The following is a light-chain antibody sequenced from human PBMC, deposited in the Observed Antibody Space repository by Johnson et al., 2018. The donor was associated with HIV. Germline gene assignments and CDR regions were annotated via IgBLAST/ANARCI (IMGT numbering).Light chain of an antibody. CDR1: SSNIGNNY. V-gene: IGLV1-51*01. CDR2: AND. J-gene: IGLJ1*01. CDR3: GTWDTILPTFV. Sequence: QSVLTQPPSMSAAPGQKVTISCSTSSSNIGNNYVSWYQQLPGTAPKVLISANDKRPSGIPDRFSGSKSGTSATLGIAGLQTGDEADYFCGTWDTILPTFVFGTGTEVSVL.